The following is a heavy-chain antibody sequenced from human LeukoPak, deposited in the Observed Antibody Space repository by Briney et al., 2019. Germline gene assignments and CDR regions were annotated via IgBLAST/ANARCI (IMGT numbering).Heavy chain of an antibody. CDR1: EFIIRNLG. CDR3: ATDGNPYYFND. V-gene: IGHV3-33*01. J-gene: IGHJ4*02. D-gene: IGHD4-23*01. CDR2: KWIDGRNE. Sequence: PGTSLRLSCAASEFIIRNLGIHWVRQAPGKGLEWVAIKWIDGRNEFYADSVKGRFTLSRDYSKNMVFLQMNGLRAEDTAVYYCATDGNPYYFNDWGQGALVTVSS.